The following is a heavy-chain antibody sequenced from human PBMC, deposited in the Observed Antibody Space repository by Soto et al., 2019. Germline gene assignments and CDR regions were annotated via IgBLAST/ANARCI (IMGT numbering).Heavy chain of an antibody. CDR2: VYSSGST. J-gene: IGHJ5*02. V-gene: IGHV4-59*01. D-gene: IGHD2-21*01. CDR3: ARRAVVAVTGSLDNWLDP. CDR1: GGSISSYY. Sequence: SETLSLTCTVSGGSISSYYWSWIRQPPGKGLEWIGYVYSSGSTNCNPSLKSRVTISVDTSRNQFSLKVNSVTAADTAVYYCARRAVVAVTGSLDNWLDPWGQGILVTLSS.